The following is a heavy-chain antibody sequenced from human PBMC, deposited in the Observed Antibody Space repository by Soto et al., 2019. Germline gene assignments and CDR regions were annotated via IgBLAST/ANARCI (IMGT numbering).Heavy chain of an antibody. CDR2: IIPIFGTA. CDR3: ASIETYYYDSSGYYPMDY. V-gene: IGHV1-69*13. J-gene: IGHJ4*02. Sequence: ASGKVSCKGSGGTFSSYAISWVRQAPGQGLEWMGGIIPIFGTANYAQKFQGRVTITADESTSTAYMELSSLRSEDTAVYYCASIETYYYDSSGYYPMDYWGQGTLVTVSP. CDR1: GGTFSSYA. D-gene: IGHD3-22*01.